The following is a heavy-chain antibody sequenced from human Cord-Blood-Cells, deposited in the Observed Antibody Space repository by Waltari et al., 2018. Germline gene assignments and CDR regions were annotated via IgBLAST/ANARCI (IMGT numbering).Heavy chain of an antibody. Sequence: QVQLVQSGAEVKKPGASVKVSCKASGYTFTSYYMHWVRQAPGQGLEWMGIINPSGGSTSDAQKFQDRVTMTRDTSTSTVYMELSSLRSEDTAVYYCAKAESWGGAFDIWGQGTMVTVSS. CDR2: INPSGGST. CDR3: AKAESWGGAFDI. CDR1: GYTFTSYY. J-gene: IGHJ3*02. V-gene: IGHV1-46*01. D-gene: IGHD6-13*01.